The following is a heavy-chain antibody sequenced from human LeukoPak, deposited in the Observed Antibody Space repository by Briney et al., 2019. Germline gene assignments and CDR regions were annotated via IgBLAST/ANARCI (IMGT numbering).Heavy chain of an antibody. CDR3: ARDRVTTPGWVDY. CDR1: GYTFTGYY. Sequence: GASVKVSCKASGYTFTGYYMHWVRQAPGQGLEWMGWINPNSGGTNYAQKFQGRVTMTRDTSISTAYMELSRLRSDDTAVYYCARDRVTTPGWVDYWGQGTLVTVSS. CDR2: INPNSGGT. V-gene: IGHV1-2*02. D-gene: IGHD4-17*01. J-gene: IGHJ4*02.